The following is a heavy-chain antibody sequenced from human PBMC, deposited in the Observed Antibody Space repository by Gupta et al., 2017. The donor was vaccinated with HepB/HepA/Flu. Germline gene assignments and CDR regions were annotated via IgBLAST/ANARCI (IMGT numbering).Heavy chain of an antibody. Sequence: EVQLVESGGGLVKPGGSLRLSCAASGFTFRSYSMTWVRQAPGKGLEWVSSISSSSSYIYYADSVKGRFTISRDNAKNSLYLQMNSLRAEDTAVYYCARFGFGGWGGRMPDWYFDLWGRGTLVTVSS. J-gene: IGHJ2*01. D-gene: IGHD3-16*01. CDR2: ISSSSSYI. CDR1: GFTFRSYS. V-gene: IGHV3-21*01. CDR3: ARFGFGGWGGRMPDWYFDL.